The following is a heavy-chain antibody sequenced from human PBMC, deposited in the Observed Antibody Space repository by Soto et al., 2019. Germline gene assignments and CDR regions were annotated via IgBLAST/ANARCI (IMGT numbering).Heavy chain of an antibody. J-gene: IGHJ4*02. D-gene: IGHD1-20*01. Sequence: QVQLVQSGAEVKKPGASVKVSCKASGFTFINYGISWVRQAPGEGLEWMGWISAYTGNTNYAQKFQGRVTMTTDTSTSTAYMELRSLRSDDTAVYYCAREEPDNWSPDCWGQGTLVTVSS. V-gene: IGHV1-18*01. CDR1: GFTFINYG. CDR2: ISAYTGNT. CDR3: AREEPDNWSPDC.